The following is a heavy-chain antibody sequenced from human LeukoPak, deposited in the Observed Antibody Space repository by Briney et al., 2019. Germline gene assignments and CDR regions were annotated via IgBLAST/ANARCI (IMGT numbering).Heavy chain of an antibody. CDR2: IYHSGST. V-gene: IGHV4-59*01. J-gene: IGHJ4*02. D-gene: IGHD3-22*01. Sequence: PSETLSLTCTVSGGSISSYYWSWIREPPGEGLEGMGYIYHSGSTNYIPSLKGRVTISVDTSKNQFSLKLSSVTDADTAVYYCAARDTLEWLLHWGQGTLVTVSS. CDR3: AARDTLEWLLH. CDR1: GGSISSYY.